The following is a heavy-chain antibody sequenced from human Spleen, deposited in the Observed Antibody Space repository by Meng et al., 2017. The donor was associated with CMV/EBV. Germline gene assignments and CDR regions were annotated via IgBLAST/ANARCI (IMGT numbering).Heavy chain of an antibody. V-gene: IGHV1-2*02. J-gene: IGHJ4*02. Sequence: ASVKVSCKASGGTFSSYAISWVRQAPGQGLEWMGWINPNSGGTNYAQKFQGRVTMTRDTSISTAYMALSRLRSDDTAVYYCARVGDWYQLLYHFDYWGQGTLVTVSS. D-gene: IGHD2-2*02. CDR3: ARVGDWYQLLYHFDY. CDR2: INPNSGGT. CDR1: GGTFSSYA.